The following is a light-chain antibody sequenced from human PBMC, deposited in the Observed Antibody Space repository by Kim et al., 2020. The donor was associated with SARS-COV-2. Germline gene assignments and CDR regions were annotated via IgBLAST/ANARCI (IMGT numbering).Light chain of an antibody. J-gene: IGLJ3*02. CDR2: RDN. CDR1: NIGRRN. CDR3: QVWDSSPV. Sequence: VSVARGQTAKITCGGDNIGRRNVHWYQQKPGQAPVLVIYRDNNRPSGIPERFSGSNSGNTATLTISRAQAGDEADYYCQVWDSSPVFGGGTQLTVL. V-gene: IGLV3-9*01.